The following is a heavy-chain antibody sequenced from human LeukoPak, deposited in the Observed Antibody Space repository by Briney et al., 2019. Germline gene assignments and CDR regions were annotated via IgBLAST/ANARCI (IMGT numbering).Heavy chain of an antibody. CDR3: ARVFVGDEYSSSGY. V-gene: IGHV3-33*01. CDR1: GFTFSSYG. CDR2: IWYDGSNK. Sequence: PGGSLRLSCAASGFTFSSYGMHWVRQAPGKGLEWVAVIWYDGSNKYYADSVKGRFTISRDNSKNTLYLQMNSLRAEDTAVYYCARVFVGDEYSSSGYWGQGTLVTVSS. D-gene: IGHD6-13*01. J-gene: IGHJ4*02.